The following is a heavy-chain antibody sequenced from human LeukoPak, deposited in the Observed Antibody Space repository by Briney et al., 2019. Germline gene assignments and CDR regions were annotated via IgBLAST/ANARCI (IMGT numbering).Heavy chain of an antibody. CDR3: ARVGLYYDFWSGSLQNENWFDP. Sequence: SETLSLTCTVSGGSISSGSYYWTWIRQPPGKGLEWIGSIYHSGSTYYNPSLKSRVTISVDTSKNQFSLKLSSVTAADTAVYYCARVGLYYDFWSGSLQNENWFDPWGQGTLVTVSS. V-gene: IGHV4-39*07. CDR1: GGSISSGSYY. CDR2: IYHSGST. J-gene: IGHJ5*02. D-gene: IGHD3-3*01.